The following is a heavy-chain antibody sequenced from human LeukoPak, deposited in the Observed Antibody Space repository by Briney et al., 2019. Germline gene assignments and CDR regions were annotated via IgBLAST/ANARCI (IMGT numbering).Heavy chain of an antibody. CDR2: IYYSGST. Sequence: SETLSLTCTISGGSISSYYWSWIRQPPGKGLEWIGYIYYSGSTNYNPSLKSRVTISEDTSKNQFSLKLSSVTAADTAVYYCARVGWNGYFDYWGQGTLVTVSS. CDR3: ARVGWNGYFDY. V-gene: IGHV4-59*01. D-gene: IGHD1-1*01. J-gene: IGHJ4*02. CDR1: GGSISSYY.